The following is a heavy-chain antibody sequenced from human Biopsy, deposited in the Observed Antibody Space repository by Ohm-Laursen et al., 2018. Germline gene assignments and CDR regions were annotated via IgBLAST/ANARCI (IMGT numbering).Heavy chain of an antibody. CDR3: TRGGYYYDSLAYYYWFDP. J-gene: IGHJ5*02. D-gene: IGHD3-22*01. Sequence: ATVKISCKASGYTFTGYHVHWVRQAPGQGLEWMGWISAKTGDTNYAQKFQGRVTMTRDTSISTAYVDLSSLRSDDTAVYYCTRGGYYYDSLAYYYWFDPWGQGTLVTVSS. V-gene: IGHV1-2*02. CDR1: GYTFTGYH. CDR2: ISAKTGDT.